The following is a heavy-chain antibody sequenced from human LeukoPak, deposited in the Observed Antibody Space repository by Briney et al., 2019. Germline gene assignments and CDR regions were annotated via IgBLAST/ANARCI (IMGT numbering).Heavy chain of an antibody. Sequence: ASVKVSCKASGYTFTSYDINWVRQATGQGLEWMGWINPNSGGTNYAQKFQGRVTMTRDTSISTAYMELSRLRSDDTAVYYCARSEQFPYYMDVWGKGTTVTVSS. CDR3: ARSEQFPYYMDV. CDR2: INPNSGGT. D-gene: IGHD6-19*01. CDR1: GYTFTSYD. V-gene: IGHV1-2*02. J-gene: IGHJ6*03.